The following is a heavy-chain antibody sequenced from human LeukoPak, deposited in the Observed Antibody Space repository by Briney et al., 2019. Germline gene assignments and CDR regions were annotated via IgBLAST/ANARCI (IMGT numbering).Heavy chain of an antibody. CDR2: TSGTEDST. CDR3: TKDLMTRFSSGWYFGY. J-gene: IGHJ4*02. CDR1: GATLHSFA. V-gene: IGHV3-23*01. D-gene: IGHD6-19*01. Sequence: PGGSLRLSCAASGATLHSFAMSWVRQAPGKGLEWLAVTSGTEDSTHYADSVRGRFIISTDSSKKSLYLQMNSLRAEDTAVYYCTKDLMTRFSSGWYFGYWGLGTLVTVSS.